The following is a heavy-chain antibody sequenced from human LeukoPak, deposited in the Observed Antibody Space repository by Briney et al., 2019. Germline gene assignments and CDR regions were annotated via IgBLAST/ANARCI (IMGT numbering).Heavy chain of an antibody. CDR3: ARDFPSYGSGSYYAFDI. CDR2: ISGSGGST. V-gene: IGHV3-23*01. Sequence: GGSLRLSCAASGFTFSSYAMSWVRQAPGKGLEWVSAISGSGGSTYYADSVKGRFTISRDNAKDSMYLQMNSLRAEDTAVYYCARDFPSYGSGSYYAFDIWGQGTMVTVSS. D-gene: IGHD3-10*01. J-gene: IGHJ3*02. CDR1: GFTFSSYA.